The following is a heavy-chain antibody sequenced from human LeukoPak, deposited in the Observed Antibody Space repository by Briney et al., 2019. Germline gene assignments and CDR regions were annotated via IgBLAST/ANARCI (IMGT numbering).Heavy chain of an antibody. CDR1: GFTFSSYS. CDR2: ISSSSSYI. Sequence: GGSLRLSCAASGFTFSSYSMNWVRQAPGKGLEWVSSISSSSSYIYYADSVKGRSSISRDNAKNSLYLQMNSLRAEDTAVYYCARGSPGYSSGWYSVYWGQGTLVTVSS. CDR3: ARGSPGYSSGWYSVY. D-gene: IGHD6-19*01. V-gene: IGHV3-21*01. J-gene: IGHJ4*02.